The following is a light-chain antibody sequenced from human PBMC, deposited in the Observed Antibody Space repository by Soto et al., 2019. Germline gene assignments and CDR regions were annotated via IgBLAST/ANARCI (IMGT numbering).Light chain of an antibody. CDR2: DSS. Sequence: EFVLTQSPGTLSLSPGERATLCCRASQTVRNNYLAWYQQKPGQAPRLLIYDSSSRATGIPDRFSGGGSGTEFTLTISSLQSEDFAVYYCQQYNNWPPYTFGQGTKVDIK. V-gene: IGKV3-20*01. J-gene: IGKJ2*01. CDR3: QQYNNWPPYT. CDR1: QTVRNNY.